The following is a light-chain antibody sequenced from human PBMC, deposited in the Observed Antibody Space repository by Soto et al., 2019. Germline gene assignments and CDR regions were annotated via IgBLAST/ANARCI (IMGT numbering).Light chain of an antibody. Sequence: DIPMTQSPSTLSASVGDRVTITCRASQSISSWLAWYQQKPGKAPKLLIYKASSLESGVPSRFSGSGSGTEFTLTISSLQPDDFATYYCQQYNSYSTFGQGTKVEIK. V-gene: IGKV1-5*03. J-gene: IGKJ1*01. CDR1: QSISSW. CDR3: QQYNSYST. CDR2: KAS.